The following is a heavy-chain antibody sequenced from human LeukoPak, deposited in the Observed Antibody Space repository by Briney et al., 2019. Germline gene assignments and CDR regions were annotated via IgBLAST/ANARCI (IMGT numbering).Heavy chain of an antibody. Sequence: KPSETLPLTCTVSGGSISSYYWSLIRQPPGKGLEWIGYIYYSGSTNYNPSLKSRVTISVDTSKNQFSLKLSSVTAADTAVYYCARGPDRAEAFDIWGQGTMVTVSS. CDR3: ARGPDRAEAFDI. V-gene: IGHV4-59*01. D-gene: IGHD3-10*01. CDR2: IYYSGST. CDR1: GGSISSYY. J-gene: IGHJ3*02.